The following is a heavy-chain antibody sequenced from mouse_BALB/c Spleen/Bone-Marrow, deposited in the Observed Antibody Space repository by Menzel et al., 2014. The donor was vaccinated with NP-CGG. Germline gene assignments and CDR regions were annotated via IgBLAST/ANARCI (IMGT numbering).Heavy chain of an antibody. CDR2: IDPANGNT. CDR1: GFNIKDTY. Sequence: VQLQQSGAELVKPGASVKLSCTASGFNIKDTYMHWVKQRPKQGLEWIGKIDPANGNTKYDPKFQGKATITADTSSNTAYLQRSSLTSEDTAVYYCARWEYYAMGYWGQGTSVTVSS. D-gene: IGHD4-1*01. CDR3: ARWEYYAMGY. V-gene: IGHV14-3*02. J-gene: IGHJ4*01.